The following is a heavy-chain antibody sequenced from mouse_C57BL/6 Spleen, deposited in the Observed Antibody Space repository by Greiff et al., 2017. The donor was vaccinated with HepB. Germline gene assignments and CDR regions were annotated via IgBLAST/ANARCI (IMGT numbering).Heavy chain of an antibody. Sequence: EVQLQQSGPELVKPGASVKISCKASGYTFTDYYMNWVKQSHGKSLEWIGDINPNNGGTSYNQKFKGKATLTVDKSSSTAYMELRSLTSEDSAVYYCAREAESDYYAMDYWGQGTSVTVSS. V-gene: IGHV1-26*01. CDR2: INPNNGGT. J-gene: IGHJ4*01. CDR3: AREAESDYYAMDY. CDR1: GYTFTDYY.